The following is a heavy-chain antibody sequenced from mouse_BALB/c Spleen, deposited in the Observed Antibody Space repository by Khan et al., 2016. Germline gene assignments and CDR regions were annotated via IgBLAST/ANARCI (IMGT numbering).Heavy chain of an antibody. CDR1: GYSITSDYA. CDR2: ISYSGIP. Sequence: EVQLQESGPGLVKPSQSLSLTCTVTGYSITSDYAWNWIQQFPGNKLEWMGYISYSGIPSYNPSLKSRISITRDTSKNQFFLQLNSVTAEDKATYNCARGRSYFFDFWGQGTTLTVSS. J-gene: IGHJ2*01. V-gene: IGHV3-2*02. CDR3: ARGRSYFFDF. D-gene: IGHD1-1*01.